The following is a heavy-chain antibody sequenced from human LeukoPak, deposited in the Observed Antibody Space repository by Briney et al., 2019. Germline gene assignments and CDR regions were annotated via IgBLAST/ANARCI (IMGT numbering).Heavy chain of an antibody. CDR1: GFTFSAYT. CDR3: ARGWGSYYFDS. CDR2: FTSSSSSI. Sequence: GGSLRLSCAASGFTFSAYTMSWVRQAPGKGLEWVSSFTSSSSSIYYADSVKGRFTISRDNAKSSLYLQLSSLGAEDTAVYYCARGWGSYYFDSWGQGTLVTVSS. D-gene: IGHD3-16*01. V-gene: IGHV3-21*01. J-gene: IGHJ4*02.